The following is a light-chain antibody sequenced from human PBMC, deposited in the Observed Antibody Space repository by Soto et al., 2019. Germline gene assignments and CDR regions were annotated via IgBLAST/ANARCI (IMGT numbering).Light chain of an antibody. J-gene: IGLJ2*01. CDR1: SSDVGGYNY. CDR3: SSYTRSSTLDVV. V-gene: IGLV2-14*01. Sequence: QSALTQPASVSGSPGQSITISCTGTSSDVGGYNYVSWYQQHPGKAPKLMIYEVSNRPSGVSNRFSGSKSGNTASLTISGLQAEDEAYDYCSSYTRSSTLDVVFGGGTKVNVL. CDR2: EVS.